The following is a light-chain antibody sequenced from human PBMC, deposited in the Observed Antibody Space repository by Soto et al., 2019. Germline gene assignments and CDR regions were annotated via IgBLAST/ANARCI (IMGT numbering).Light chain of an antibody. Sequence: EIVMTQSPATLSVSPGERATLYCRASQSVSRNLAWYQQKPGQAPRLLIYGASTRATGIPARFSGSGSGTEFTLTISSLQSEDFAVYYCQQYNNWPRTFGQGTKVEIK. CDR3: QQYNNWPRT. J-gene: IGKJ1*01. V-gene: IGKV3-15*01. CDR2: GAS. CDR1: QSVSRN.